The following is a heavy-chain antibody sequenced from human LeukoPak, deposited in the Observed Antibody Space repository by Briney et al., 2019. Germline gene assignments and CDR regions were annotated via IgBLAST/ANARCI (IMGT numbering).Heavy chain of an antibody. CDR3: ARESLPPTVTTLGVDYYYYYGMDV. CDR1: GFTFSSYS. CDR2: ISSSSSYI. D-gene: IGHD4-17*01. Sequence: GGSLRLSCAASGFTFSSYSMNWVRQAPGKGLEWVSSISSSSSYIYYADSVKGRFTISRDNAKNSLYLQMNSLRAEDTAVYYCARESLPPTVTTLGVDYYYYYGMDVWGQGTTVTVSS. J-gene: IGHJ6*02. V-gene: IGHV3-21*01.